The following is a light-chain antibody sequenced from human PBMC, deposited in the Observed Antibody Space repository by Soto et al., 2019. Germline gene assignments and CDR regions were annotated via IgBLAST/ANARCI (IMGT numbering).Light chain of an antibody. Sequence: DFQMNQSPSTLSASVGDRVTITCRASQNIRSRLAWFQQKPGQAPKLLIYDASTLDRGVPSRFSGTGSGPAFTFPITSLQPEDFGTYYCQQCYMGWTFGQGTKVDI. V-gene: IGKV1-5*01. J-gene: IGKJ1*01. CDR1: QNIRSR. CDR3: QQCYMGWT. CDR2: DAS.